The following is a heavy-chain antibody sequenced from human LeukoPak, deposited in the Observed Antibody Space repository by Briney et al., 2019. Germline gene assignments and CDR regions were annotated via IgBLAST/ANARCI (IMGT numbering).Heavy chain of an antibody. D-gene: IGHD2-2*01. CDR2: IKQDGSEK. V-gene: IGHV3-7*01. CDR3: ARATTSSTSCYVCYYYMDV. CDR1: GFTFSSYW. J-gene: IGHJ6*03. Sequence: PGGSLRLSCAASGFTFSSYWMSWVRQAPVKGLEWVANIKQDGSEKYYVDSVKGRFTISRDNAKNSLYLQMNSLRAEDTAVYYCARATTSSTSCYVCYYYMDVWGEGTTVTVSS.